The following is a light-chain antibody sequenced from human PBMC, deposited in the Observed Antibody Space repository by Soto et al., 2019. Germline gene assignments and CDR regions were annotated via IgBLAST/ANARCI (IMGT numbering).Light chain of an antibody. V-gene: IGLV1-40*01. CDR2: GNT. J-gene: IGLJ3*02. Sequence: QSVLTQPPSVSGAPGQRVTISCAGTSSNIGAPFDVHWYQHLPGTAPKLLIFGNTNRPSGVPDRFSGSKSGTSASLAITGLQAEDEADYYCQSYDSSLSGWVFGGGTQLTVL. CDR1: SSNIGAPFD. CDR3: QSYDSSLSGWV.